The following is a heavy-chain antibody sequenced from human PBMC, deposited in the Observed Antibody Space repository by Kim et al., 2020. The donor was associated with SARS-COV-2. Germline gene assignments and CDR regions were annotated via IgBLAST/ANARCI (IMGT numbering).Heavy chain of an antibody. Sequence: NYTPSLTGRVPISVDTSKNQFSLKLSSVTAADTAVYYCARERGERLFDYWGQGTLVTVSS. CDR3: ARERGERLFDY. J-gene: IGHJ4*02. D-gene: IGHD4-17*01. V-gene: IGHV4-59*01.